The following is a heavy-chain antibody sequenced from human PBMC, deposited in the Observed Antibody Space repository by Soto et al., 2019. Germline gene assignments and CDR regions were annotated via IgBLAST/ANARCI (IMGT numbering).Heavy chain of an antibody. Sequence: QVQLQESGPGLVKPSGTLSLTCAVSGGSIRSNNRWSWVRQPPGKGLEWIGEIFHSGSTNYNPSLKTRVTIAVDTSKNQFSLKLSSVTAADTAVYYCARVYSGSYSDYWGQGTLVTVSS. CDR3: ARVYSGSYSDY. CDR1: GGSIRSNNR. CDR2: IFHSGST. D-gene: IGHD1-26*01. V-gene: IGHV4-4*02. J-gene: IGHJ4*02.